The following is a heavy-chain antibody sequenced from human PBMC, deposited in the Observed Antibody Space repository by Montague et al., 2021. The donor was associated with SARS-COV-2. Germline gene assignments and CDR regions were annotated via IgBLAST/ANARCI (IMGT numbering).Heavy chain of an antibody. CDR1: GGSLNNYF. Sequence: SETLSLTCTVPGGSLNNYFWSWIRQPPGKGLEWVGYISDSGSTKYNPSLQSRATISVDTARNQFSLKLLSVTAADTAFYYCARVDSSGPGEYWGQGILVSVSS. D-gene: IGHD3-22*01. CDR3: ARVDSSGPGEY. V-gene: IGHV4-59*08. J-gene: IGHJ4*02. CDR2: ISDSGST.